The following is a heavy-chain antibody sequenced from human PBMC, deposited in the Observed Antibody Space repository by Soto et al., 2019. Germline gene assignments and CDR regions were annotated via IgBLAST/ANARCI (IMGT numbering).Heavy chain of an antibody. V-gene: IGHV3-30*18. CDR1: GFTFSSYG. CDR2: ISNDGSNK. D-gene: IGHD5-12*01. J-gene: IGHJ4*02. Sequence: PGRSLRLSCAASGFTFSSYGMHWVRQAPGKGLEWVAVISNDGSNKYYADSVKGRFTISRNNSKNTLYLQMNSLRAEDTAVYYCEKDAGYSGYEGYWGQGTLVTVSS. CDR3: EKDAGYSGYEGY.